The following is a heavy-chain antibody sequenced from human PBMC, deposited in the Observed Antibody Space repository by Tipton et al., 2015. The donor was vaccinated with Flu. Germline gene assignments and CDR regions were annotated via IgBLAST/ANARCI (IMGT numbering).Heavy chain of an antibody. CDR2: INAYNGNA. CDR3: ARRMGDSSGSLWDS. V-gene: IGHV1-18*04. CDR1: GNTFIDYY. D-gene: IGHD3-22*01. J-gene: IGHJ4*02. Sequence: QLVQSGAEVKKPGASVKVSCKASGNTFIDYYIHWVRQAPGQGLEWMGWINAYNGNADYGQKVKGRVTMTTDTSTSTAYMELRSLRFDDTAVYYCARRMGDSSGSLWDSWGQGTLVTVSS.